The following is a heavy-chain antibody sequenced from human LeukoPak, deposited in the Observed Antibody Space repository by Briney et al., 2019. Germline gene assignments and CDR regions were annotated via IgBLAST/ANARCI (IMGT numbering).Heavy chain of an antibody. Sequence: GVSLRLSCAASGFTFSSYAMSWVRQAPGKGLEWVSAISGSGGSTYYADPVKGRFTISRDNSKNTLDLQMNSLKAEDKAVYYCAKGYVNLSYYYMDVWGKGTTVTVSS. V-gene: IGHV3-23*01. CDR2: ISGSGGST. D-gene: IGHD3-16*01. CDR3: AKGYVNLSYYYMDV. CDR1: GFTFSSYA. J-gene: IGHJ6*03.